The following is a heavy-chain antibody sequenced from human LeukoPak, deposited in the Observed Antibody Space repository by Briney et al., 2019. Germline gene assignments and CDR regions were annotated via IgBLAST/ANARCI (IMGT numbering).Heavy chain of an antibody. D-gene: IGHD6-19*01. Sequence: SETLSLTCTVSGGSISSYYWGWIRQPPGKGLEWIGYIYYSGSTNYNPSLKSRVTISVDTSKNQFSLKLSSVTAADTAVYYCARDGYSSGWYPGYYYYYGMDVWGQGTTVTVSS. CDR2: IYYSGST. J-gene: IGHJ6*02. V-gene: IGHV4-59*01. CDR3: ARDGYSSGWYPGYYYYYGMDV. CDR1: GGSISSYY.